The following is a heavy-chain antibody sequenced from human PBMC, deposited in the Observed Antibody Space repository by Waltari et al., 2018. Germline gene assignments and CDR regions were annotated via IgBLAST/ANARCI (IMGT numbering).Heavy chain of an antibody. D-gene: IGHD6-19*01. V-gene: IGHV1-3*01. J-gene: IGHJ4*02. CDR3: ARSLGTGYSSGWYNFDY. CDR1: GYTFTSYA. Sequence: QVQLVQSGAEVKKPGASVKVSCKASGYTFTSYAMHWVRQAPGQRLEWMGWITAGNGNTKYSQKFQGRVTITRDTSASTAYMELSSLRSEDTAVYYCARSLGTGYSSGWYNFDYWGQGTLVTVSS. CDR2: ITAGNGNT.